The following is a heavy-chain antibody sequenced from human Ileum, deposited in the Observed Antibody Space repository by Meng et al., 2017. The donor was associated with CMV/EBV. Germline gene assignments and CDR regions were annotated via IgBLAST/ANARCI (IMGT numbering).Heavy chain of an antibody. CDR1: GDSVSSGNYY. CDR3: TRGYPSRDFWSGYFDF. D-gene: IGHD3-3*01. Sequence: GSLRLSCTVSGDSVSSGNYYWSWIRQAPGKGLEWIGHAYHSGITNYNPSLESRLTILIDTSENHFSLKLKSVTAADTAMYYCTRGYPSRDFWSGYFDFWGQGSLVTVSS. CDR2: AYHSGIT. J-gene: IGHJ4*02. V-gene: IGHV4-61*03.